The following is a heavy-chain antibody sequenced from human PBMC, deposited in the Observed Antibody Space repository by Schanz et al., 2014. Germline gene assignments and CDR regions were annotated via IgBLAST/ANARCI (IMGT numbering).Heavy chain of an antibody. Sequence: EVQLVESGGGLVKPGDSLRLSCAASGFTFSSYTMKWVRQAPGKGLEWVSSISSTSTYLYYADSVKGRFTISRDSARNSLYLQRSSQRAEDTAVYYCARGTPFLCDYWGQGTLVTVSS. J-gene: IGHJ4*02. V-gene: IGHV3-21*01. CDR1: GFTFSSYT. CDR3: ARGTPFLCDY. D-gene: IGHD3-16*01. CDR2: ISSTSTYL.